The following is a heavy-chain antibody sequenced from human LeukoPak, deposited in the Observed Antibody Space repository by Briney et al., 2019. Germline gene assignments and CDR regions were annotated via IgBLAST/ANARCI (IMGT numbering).Heavy chain of an antibody. CDR1: GFTFSSYA. CDR3: AKAGRDDYNIDAFDI. J-gene: IGHJ3*02. Sequence: GGSLRLSCAASGFTFSSYAMSWVRQAPGKGLEWVSGISGSGGSTYYADSVKGRFTISRDNSKNTLYLQMNSLRAEDTAVYFCAKAGRDDYNIDAFDIWGQGTMVTVSS. V-gene: IGHV3-23*01. D-gene: IGHD5-24*01. CDR2: ISGSGGST.